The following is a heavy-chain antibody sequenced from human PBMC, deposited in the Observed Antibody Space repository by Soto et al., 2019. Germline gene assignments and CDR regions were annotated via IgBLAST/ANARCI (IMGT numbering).Heavy chain of an antibody. J-gene: IGHJ4*02. CDR1: GFTFSDYY. CDR3: ARGACSSSWYFDY. CDR2: ISSSSSYT. Sequence: PGGSVRLSCAASGFTFSDYYMSWIRQAPGKGLEWVSYISSSSSYTNYADSVKGRFTISRDNAKNSLYLQMNSLRAEDTAVYYCARGACSSSWYFDYWGQGTLVTVSS. D-gene: IGHD6-13*01. V-gene: IGHV3-11*06.